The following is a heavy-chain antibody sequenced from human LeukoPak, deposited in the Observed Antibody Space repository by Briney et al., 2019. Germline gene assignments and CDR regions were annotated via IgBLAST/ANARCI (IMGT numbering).Heavy chain of an antibody. CDR2: ISSNGSTI. CDR1: GFTFSDYY. Sequence: GGSLRLSCAASGFTFSDYYMSWIRQAPGKGLEWVSYISSNGSTIYYADSVKGRFTISRDNAKNSLYLQMNSLRAEDTAVYYCARDDSSGYLYYFDYWGQGTLVTVSS. V-gene: IGHV3-11*04. J-gene: IGHJ4*02. CDR3: ARDDSSGYLYYFDY. D-gene: IGHD3-22*01.